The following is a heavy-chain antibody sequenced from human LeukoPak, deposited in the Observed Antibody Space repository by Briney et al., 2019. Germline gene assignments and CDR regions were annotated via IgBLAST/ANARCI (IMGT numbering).Heavy chain of an antibody. J-gene: IGHJ4*02. Sequence: GGSLRLSCAASGFTFSTYSMNWVRQAPGKGLEWVSSISSSSSYIYFADPVKGRFTISRDNAKNSLYLQMNSLRAEGTAVYYCARDRLSVSGDDYGGQGTLVTVS. V-gene: IGHV3-21*01. CDR1: GFTFSTYS. CDR3: ARDRLSVSGDDY. CDR2: ISSSSSYI. D-gene: IGHD7-27*01.